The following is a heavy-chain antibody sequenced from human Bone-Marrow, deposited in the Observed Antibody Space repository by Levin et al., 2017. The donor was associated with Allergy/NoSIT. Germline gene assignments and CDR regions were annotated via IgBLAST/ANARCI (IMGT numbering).Heavy chain of an antibody. CDR2: ISGSADST. CDR3: AKDPDYGDYSNYWYFDL. V-gene: IGHV3-23*01. J-gene: IGHJ2*01. Sequence: GGSLRLSCAASGFTFRNYVVSWVRQVPGKGLEWVSAISGSADSTYYADSVKGRFTISRDNSNNMLYLQMNSLTAEDTAVYYCAKDPDYGDYSNYWYFDLWGHGTLVTVSS. CDR1: GFTFRNYV. D-gene: IGHD4-17*01.